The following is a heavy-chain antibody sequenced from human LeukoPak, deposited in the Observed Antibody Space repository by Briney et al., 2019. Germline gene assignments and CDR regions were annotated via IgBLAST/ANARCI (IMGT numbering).Heavy chain of an antibody. CDR2: INAGNGNT. J-gene: IGHJ4*02. V-gene: IGHV1-3*01. Sequence: EASVKVSCKAAGYTFTSYAMHWVRQAPGQRLEWMGWINAGNGNTKYSQKFQGRGTITRVTSASTAYMELSSLRSEDTAVYYCARGGLLWSRGFFDYWGQGTLVTVSS. D-gene: IGHD3-10*01. CDR3: ARGGLLWSRGFFDY. CDR1: GYTFTSYA.